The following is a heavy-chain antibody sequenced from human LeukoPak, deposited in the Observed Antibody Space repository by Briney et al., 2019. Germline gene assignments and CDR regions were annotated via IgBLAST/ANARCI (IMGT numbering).Heavy chain of an antibody. V-gene: IGHV4-59*01. CDR1: GGSISSYY. CDR3: ARLYDSSGYSRFDY. D-gene: IGHD3-22*01. CDR2: IYYSGST. Sequence: ASETLSLTCTVSGGSISSYYWSWIRQPPGKGLEWIGYIYYSGSTNYNPSLKSRVTISVDTSKNQFSLKLSSVTAADTAVCYCARLYDSSGYSRFDYWGQGTLVTVSS. J-gene: IGHJ4*02.